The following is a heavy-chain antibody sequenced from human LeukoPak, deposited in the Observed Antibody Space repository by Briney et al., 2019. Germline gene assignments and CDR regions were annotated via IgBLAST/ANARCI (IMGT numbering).Heavy chain of an antibody. J-gene: IGHJ4*02. CDR2: ISHDGSNK. Sequence: PGRSLRLSCAASGFTFRSYGMHWVRQAPGKGLEWVAVISHDGSNKNYVDSVKGRFTISRDNSKNTLYLQMNSLRAEDTAVYHCATDRLSGDYFSGFDYWGQGTLVTVSS. CDR3: ATDRLSGDYFSGFDY. CDR1: GFTFRSYG. V-gene: IGHV3-30*03. D-gene: IGHD4-17*01.